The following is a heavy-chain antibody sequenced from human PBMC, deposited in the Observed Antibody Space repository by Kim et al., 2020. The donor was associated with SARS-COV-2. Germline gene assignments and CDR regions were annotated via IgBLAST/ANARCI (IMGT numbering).Heavy chain of an antibody. Sequence: GGSLRLSCAASGFTFSSYAMHWVRQAPGKGLEWVAVISYDGSNKYYADSVKGRFTISRDNSKNTLYLQMNSLRAEDTAVYYCARGRLYSKIDYWGQGTLV. J-gene: IGHJ4*02. D-gene: IGHD6-13*01. V-gene: IGHV3-30*04. CDR3: ARGRLYSKIDY. CDR1: GFTFSSYA. CDR2: ISYDGSNK.